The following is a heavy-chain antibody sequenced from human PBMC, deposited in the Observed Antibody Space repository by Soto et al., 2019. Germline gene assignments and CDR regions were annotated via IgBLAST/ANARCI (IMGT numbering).Heavy chain of an antibody. CDR2: IYYSGST. J-gene: IGHJ5*02. Sequence: QVQLQESGPGLVKPSQTLSLICTVSGGSISSGDYYWSWIRQPPGKGLEWIGYIYYSGSTYYNPSLKSRVTILVDTSKNQFSLKLSSVTAADTAVYYCARESHIARDIRGWFDPWGQGTLVTVSS. D-gene: IGHD2-21*01. V-gene: IGHV4-30-4*01. CDR1: GGSISSGDYY. CDR3: ARESHIARDIRGWFDP.